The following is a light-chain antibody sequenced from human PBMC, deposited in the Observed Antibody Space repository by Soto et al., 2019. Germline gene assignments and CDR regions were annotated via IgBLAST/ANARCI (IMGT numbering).Light chain of an antibody. J-gene: IGLJ3*02. CDR3: QTWGTGPWV. CDR2: LNSDGSH. V-gene: IGLV4-69*01. CDR1: SGHSSYA. Sequence: QLVLTQSPSASASLGASVKLTCTLSSGHSSYAIAWHQQQPEKGPRYLMKLNSDGSHNKGDGIPDRFSGSGSGAERYLTISSLQSEDEADYYCQTWGTGPWVFGGGTKLTVL.